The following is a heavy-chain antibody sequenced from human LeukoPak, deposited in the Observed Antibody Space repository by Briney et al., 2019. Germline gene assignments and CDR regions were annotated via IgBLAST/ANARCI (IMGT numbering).Heavy chain of an antibody. J-gene: IGHJ5*02. CDR1: GFAFSRYW. V-gene: IGHV3-74*01. D-gene: IGHD3-9*01. CDR2: VNGDGSTT. Sequence: GGSLRLSCAASGFAFSRYWMHWVRQAPGKGLVWVSRVNGDGSTTTCADSVKGRFTISRDNAKNTLYLQMNSLRAEDTAVYYCERDYDNNGENWFDPWGQGTLVTVSS. CDR3: ERDYDNNGENWFDP.